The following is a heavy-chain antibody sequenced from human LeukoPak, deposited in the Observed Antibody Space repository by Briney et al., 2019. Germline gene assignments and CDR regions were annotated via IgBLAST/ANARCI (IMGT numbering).Heavy chain of an antibody. D-gene: IGHD2-2*01. CDR1: GGSISCYY. V-gene: IGHV4-59*01. CDR2: IYYSGST. J-gene: IGHJ5*02. CDR3: ARQYQTTGWFDP. Sequence: SETLSLTCTVSGGSISCYYWSWIRQPPGKGLEWIGYIYYSGSTNYNPSLKSRVTISVDTSKNQFSLKLSSVTAADTAVYYCARQYQTTGWFDPWGQGTLVTVSS.